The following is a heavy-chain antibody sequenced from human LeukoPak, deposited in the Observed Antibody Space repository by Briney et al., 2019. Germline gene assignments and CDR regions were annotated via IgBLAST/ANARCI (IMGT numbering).Heavy chain of an antibody. Sequence: SGPTLVHPTQTLTLTCTFSGFSLRTPGVGVGFVRQPPGKALEWLALIYWDDNKLYSPSLRSRVTITKDTSKNQVVLTMTNMAPVDTATFYCAHYGDYRFLYYFDHWGQGALVTVSS. J-gene: IGHJ4*02. CDR2: IYWDDNK. V-gene: IGHV2-5*02. CDR1: GFSLRTPGVG. D-gene: IGHD4-17*01. CDR3: AHYGDYRFLYYFDH.